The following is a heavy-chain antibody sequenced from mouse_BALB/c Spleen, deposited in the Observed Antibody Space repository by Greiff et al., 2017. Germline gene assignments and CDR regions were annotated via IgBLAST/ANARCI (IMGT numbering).Heavy chain of an antibody. D-gene: IGHD1-1*01. CDR3: ARDGSSFYYAMDY. CDR2: ISSGGSYT. Sequence: EVKLVESGGGLVKPGGSLKLSCAASGFTFSSYAMSWVRQSPEKRLEWVAEISSGGSYTYYPDTVTGRFTISRDNAKNTLYLEMSSLRSEDTAMYYCARDGSSFYYAMDYWGQGTSVTVSS. V-gene: IGHV5-9-4*01. J-gene: IGHJ4*01. CDR1: GFTFSSYA.